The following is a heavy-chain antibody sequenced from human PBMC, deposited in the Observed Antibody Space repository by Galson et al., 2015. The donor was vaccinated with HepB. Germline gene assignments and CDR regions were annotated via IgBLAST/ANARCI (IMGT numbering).Heavy chain of an antibody. D-gene: IGHD3-3*01. J-gene: IGHJ3*02. CDR2: MNPNSGNT. CDR1: GYTFTSYD. V-gene: IGHV1-8*01. CDR3: ARSNVLRFLEWLLGAFDI. Sequence: SVKVSCKASGYTFTSYDINWVRQATGQGLEWMGWMNPNSGNTGYAQKFQGRVTMTRNTSISTAYMELSSLRSEDTAVYYCARSNVLRFLEWLLGAFDIWGQGTMVTVSS.